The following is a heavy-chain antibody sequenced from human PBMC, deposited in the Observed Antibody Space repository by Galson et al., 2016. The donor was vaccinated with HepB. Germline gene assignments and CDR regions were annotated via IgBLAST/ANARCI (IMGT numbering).Heavy chain of an antibody. CDR1: GLSFSDYA. V-gene: IGHV3-23*01. D-gene: IGHD3-10*01. CDR2: ISNSAGST. J-gene: IGHJ6*02. CDR3: AQNQGSGSPMYYAMEV. Sequence: SLRLSCAASGLSFSDYAISWVRQAPGKGLEWVSVISNSAGSTHYAESVAGRFTIFRDNSKSTLFLQMNSLRAEDSAIYYCAQNQGSGSPMYYAMEVWGQGTAVTVSS.